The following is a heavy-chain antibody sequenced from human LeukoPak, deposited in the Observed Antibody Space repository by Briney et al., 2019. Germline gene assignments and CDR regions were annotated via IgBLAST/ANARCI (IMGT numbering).Heavy chain of an antibody. CDR2: IWYDGSNK. J-gene: IGHJ6*02. V-gene: IGHV3-33*01. D-gene: IGHD3-22*01. CDR1: GFTFSSYG. Sequence: GRSLRLSCAASGFTFSSYGMHWVRQAPGKGLEWVAVIWYDGSNKYYADSVKGRFTIARDENQNTLPLQLDSLRVEDTAVYYCARDGSSGFYNGMDVWGQGTTVTVSS. CDR3: ARDGSSGFYNGMDV.